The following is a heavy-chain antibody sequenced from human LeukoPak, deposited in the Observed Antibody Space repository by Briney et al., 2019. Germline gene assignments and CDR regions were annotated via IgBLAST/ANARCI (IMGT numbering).Heavy chain of an antibody. D-gene: IGHD1-26*01. J-gene: IGHJ4*02. V-gene: IGHV4-4*09. CDR2: FYTTGGT. CDR1: AGSIGNYY. Sequence: PSETLSLTCSVSAGSIGNYYWSWIRQPPGKGLEWIGYFYTTGGTNYNPSLRSRVTMSLDTSNNQFSLRLTSVTAADTAVYYCVRHVKNYYPNYWGQGILVTVSS. CDR3: VRHVKNYYPNY.